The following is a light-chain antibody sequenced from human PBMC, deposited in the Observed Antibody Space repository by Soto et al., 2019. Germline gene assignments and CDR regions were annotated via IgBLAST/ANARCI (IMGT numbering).Light chain of an antibody. J-gene: IGKJ4*01. V-gene: IGKV3-15*01. CDR2: GAS. CDR3: QQYIRWPLT. CDR1: QSVSSN. Sequence: IVLTQSPGAWSLSPGERATLSCRASQSVSSNLAWYQQKPGQAPSLLIYGASTRATGTPARFSGSGSGTEFTLTISSMQSEDFAVYYCQQYIRWPLTFGGGTKVDIK.